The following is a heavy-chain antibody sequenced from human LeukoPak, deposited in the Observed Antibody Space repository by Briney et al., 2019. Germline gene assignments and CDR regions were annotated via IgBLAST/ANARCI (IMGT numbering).Heavy chain of an antibody. CDR2: IYYSGTA. J-gene: IGHJ1*01. D-gene: IGHD4/OR15-4a*01. CDR3: ASGRDQLTCFQY. Sequence: SETLSLTCTVSRGSLSIYSWSWIRQSPEKGLEWIGYIYYSGTANYNPSLTSRVTISVDTSKNQFSLKLTSVTAADTAVYYCASGRDQLTCFQYWGQGTLATVSS. V-gene: IGHV4-59*01. CDR1: RGSLSIYS.